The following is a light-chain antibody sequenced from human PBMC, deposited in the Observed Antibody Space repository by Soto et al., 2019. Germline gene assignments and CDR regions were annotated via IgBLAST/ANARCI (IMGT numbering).Light chain of an antibody. V-gene: IGLV4-69*01. CDR1: SGHSTYA. CDR2: INSDGRL. Sequence: QPVLTQSPFASASLGASVKFTCTLSSGHSTYAIAWHQLQPEKGPRYLMTINSDGRLSKGDRIPDRFSGSSSGAERYLTISNLQSEDEAEYYCQTWGTDTDVVFGGGTKLTVL. J-gene: IGLJ2*01. CDR3: QTWGTDTDVV.